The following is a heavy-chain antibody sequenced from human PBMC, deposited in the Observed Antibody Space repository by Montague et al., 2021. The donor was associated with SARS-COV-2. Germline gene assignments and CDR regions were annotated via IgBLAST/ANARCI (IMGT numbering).Heavy chain of an antibody. V-gene: IGHV3-23*01. CDR3: AKDREMDYSADY. CDR1: GFIFRHYA. CDR2: ISTSGDYT. Sequence: SLRLSCAASGFIFRHYAMSWVRQAPGKGLEWVSGISTSGDYTYXXXSXEGRFTISRDNSRNTLYLQMNSLRAEDTAIYYCAKDREMDYSADYWGQGTLVTVSS. J-gene: IGHJ4*02. D-gene: IGHD5-24*01.